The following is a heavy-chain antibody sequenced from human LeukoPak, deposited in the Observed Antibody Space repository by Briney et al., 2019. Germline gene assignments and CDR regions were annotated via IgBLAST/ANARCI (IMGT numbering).Heavy chain of an antibody. V-gene: IGHV3-15*01. CDR2: IYSKTDGGRT. CDR3: TTDPGRGGYSGS. J-gene: IGHJ4*02. Sequence: GGSLRLSCAASGLTFSNAWMTCVRQVPGKGLEWVGRIYSKTDGGRTDYAARVKGRFTIARDDSKNTLYLQMNSLKTEDSAVYYCTTDPGRGGYSGSWGQGTLVTVSS. CDR1: GLTFSNAW. D-gene: IGHD3-22*01.